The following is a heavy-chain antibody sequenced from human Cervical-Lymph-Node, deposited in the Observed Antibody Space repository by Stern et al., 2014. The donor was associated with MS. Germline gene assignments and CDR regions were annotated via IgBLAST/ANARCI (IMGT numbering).Heavy chain of an antibody. Sequence: VQLVESGAEVKKPGASVKVSCKVSSEYTFTDYYLHWLRQAPGQGLEWMGRIYPNSGGKINPQKFQGRVIMTRDTPINTPYNELNNLRPDDTAVYYCARGLGVTAFDFWGQGTLVTVSS. CDR1: EYTFTDYY. CDR2: IYPNSGGK. D-gene: IGHD4-11*01. J-gene: IGHJ4*02. V-gene: IGHV1-2*06. CDR3: ARGLGVTAFDF.